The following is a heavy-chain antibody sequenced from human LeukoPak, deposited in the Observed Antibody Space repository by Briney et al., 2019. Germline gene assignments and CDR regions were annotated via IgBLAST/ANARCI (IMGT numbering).Heavy chain of an antibody. Sequence: SETLSLTCAVYGGSFSGYYWTWIRQPPGKGLDWIGEINPSGRISYNPSLKSRLTISVDASKNQFSLNLRSLTAADTAVYCCPRGRQEVSMIVVVMTGVSYYLDVWGKGTTVTVS. CDR2: INPSGRI. J-gene: IGHJ6*03. D-gene: IGHD3-22*01. V-gene: IGHV4-34*01. CDR1: GGSFSGYY. CDR3: PRGRQEVSMIVVVMTGVSYYLDV.